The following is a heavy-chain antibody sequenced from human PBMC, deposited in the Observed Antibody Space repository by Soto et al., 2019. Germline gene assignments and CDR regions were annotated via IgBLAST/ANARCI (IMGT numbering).Heavy chain of an antibody. V-gene: IGHV3-23*01. J-gene: IGHJ6*02. Sequence: EVQLLESGGGLVQPGGSLRLSCAASGFTFSSYAMSWVRQAPGKGLEWVSAISGSGGSTYYADSVKGRFTISRDNSKSTLYLQMNSLRAEDTAVYYCAKVSLGATTITDYYYYGMDVWGQGATVTVSS. CDR2: ISGSGGST. CDR3: AKVSLGATTITDYYYYGMDV. D-gene: IGHD1-26*01. CDR1: GFTFSSYA.